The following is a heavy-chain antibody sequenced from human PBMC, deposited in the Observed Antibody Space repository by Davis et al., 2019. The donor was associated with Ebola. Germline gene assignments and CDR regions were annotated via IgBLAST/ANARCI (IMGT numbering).Heavy chain of an antibody. J-gene: IGHJ4*02. CDR2: ITSASTTI. CDR3: ARDSDDYSFDY. V-gene: IGHV3-48*02. D-gene: IGHD4-11*01. CDR1: GFTFSPYS. Sequence: PGGSLRLSCAASGFTFSPYSMNWVRQAPGKGLEWVSYITSASTTIHYADSVKGRFTISRDNAKNSVYLQMNSLRDEDTAVYYCARDSDDYSFDYWGQGTLVTVSS.